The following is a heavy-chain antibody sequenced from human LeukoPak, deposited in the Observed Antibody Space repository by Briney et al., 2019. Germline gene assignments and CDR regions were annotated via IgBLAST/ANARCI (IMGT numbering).Heavy chain of an antibody. D-gene: IGHD3-16*01. CDR1: GFIFSSYS. Sequence: GGSLRLSCAASGFIFSSYSMNWVRQAPGKGLEWVSYISSSSSSIYYADAMKDRFTISRDNFKNMVYLHLNSLKAEDTAVYYCARDVIYDSEIYSYGDCLGQGTLVTVSS. CDR3: ARDVIYDSEIYSYGDC. CDR2: ISSSSSSI. J-gene: IGHJ4*02. V-gene: IGHV3-48*01.